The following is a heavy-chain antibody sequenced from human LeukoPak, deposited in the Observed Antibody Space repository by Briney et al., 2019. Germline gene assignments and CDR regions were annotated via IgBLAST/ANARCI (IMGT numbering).Heavy chain of an antibody. D-gene: IGHD4-17*01. CDR3: ARDYGDYVVEGNCFDY. CDR2: ISAYNGNT. Sequence: GASVKVSCKASGGTFSSYAVSWVRQAPGQGLEWMGWISAYNGNTNYAQKLQGRVTMTTDTSTSTAYMELRSLRSDDTAVYYCARDYGDYVVEGNCFDYWGQGTLVTVSS. V-gene: IGHV1-18*01. CDR1: GGTFSSYA. J-gene: IGHJ4*02.